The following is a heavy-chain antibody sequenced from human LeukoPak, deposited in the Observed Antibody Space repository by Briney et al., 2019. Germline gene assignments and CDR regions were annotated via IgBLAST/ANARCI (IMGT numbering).Heavy chain of an antibody. J-gene: IGHJ4*02. CDR3: ARHAYYYGSSGYYDY. CDR1: GASNSLYY. D-gene: IGHD3-22*01. Sequence: SETLSLTCTVSGASNSLYYWGWIRQPPGKGLEWIGYISYSGSANYNPSLKSRVTISVDTSKNQFSLKLSSVTAADTAVYYCARHAYYYGSSGYYDYWGQGTLVTVSS. CDR2: ISYSGSA. V-gene: IGHV4-59*08.